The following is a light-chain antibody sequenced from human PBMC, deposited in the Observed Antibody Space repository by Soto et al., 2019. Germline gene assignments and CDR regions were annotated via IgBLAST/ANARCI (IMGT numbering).Light chain of an antibody. Sequence: DIQLTQSPSLLSASVGGRVTITSRASQAISSHLAWYQQKPGKAPNLLIYGASTLQSGVPSRFSGSGSGTQFTLTISSLQPEDFATYYCQQLNSYPLTFGPGTTVDIK. CDR3: QQLNSYPLT. CDR2: GAS. CDR1: QAISSH. J-gene: IGKJ3*01. V-gene: IGKV1-9*01.